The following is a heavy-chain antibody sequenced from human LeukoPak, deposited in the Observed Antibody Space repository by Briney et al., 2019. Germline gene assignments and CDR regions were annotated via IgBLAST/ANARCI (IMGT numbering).Heavy chain of an antibody. CDR3: AKKYSTGLDP. D-gene: IGHD1-26*01. Sequence: PGGSLRLSCAASGFTFSSYSMNWVRQAPGKGLEWVSDINGSGGSTYYTDSVKGRFTVSRDNSKNTLYLQMNSLRAEDTAIYYCAKKYSTGLDPWGQGTLVTVSS. V-gene: IGHV3-23*01. CDR1: GFTFSSYS. CDR2: INGSGGST. J-gene: IGHJ5*02.